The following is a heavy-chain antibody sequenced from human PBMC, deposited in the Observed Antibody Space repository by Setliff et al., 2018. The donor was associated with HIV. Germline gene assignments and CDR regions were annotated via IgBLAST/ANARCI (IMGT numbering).Heavy chain of an antibody. Sequence: PSETLSLTCAVYGESFSAFFWTWIRQPPGKGLEWIGEINHSGSTNYNPSLKSRVTISIGTSKNHFSLKLSSVTAADTAVYYCATGITMAPDYWGQGSLVTVS. CDR2: INHSGST. CDR3: ATGITMAPDY. J-gene: IGHJ4*02. CDR1: GESFSAFF. V-gene: IGHV4-34*01. D-gene: IGHD1-20*01.